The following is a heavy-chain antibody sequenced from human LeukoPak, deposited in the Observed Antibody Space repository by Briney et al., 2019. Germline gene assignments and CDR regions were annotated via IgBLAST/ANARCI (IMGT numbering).Heavy chain of an antibody. CDR2: LTYDGSNK. D-gene: IGHD3-10*01. CDR3: AREITMVRGVMGLYGMDV. V-gene: IGHV3-30*04. Sequence: GGSLRPSCAASGFTFSSYAMHWVRQDPGKGLEWVAVLTYDGSNKYYADSVKGRFTISRDNSKNTLYLQMNSLRAEDTAVYYCAREITMVRGVMGLYGMDVWGQGTTVTVSS. J-gene: IGHJ6*02. CDR1: GFTFSSYA.